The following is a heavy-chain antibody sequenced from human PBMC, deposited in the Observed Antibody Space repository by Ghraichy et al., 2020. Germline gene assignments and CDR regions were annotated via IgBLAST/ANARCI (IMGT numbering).Heavy chain of an antibody. CDR1: GFIFSSFW. D-gene: IGHD3-10*01. J-gene: IGHJ4*02. Sequence: GGSLRLSCAASGFIFSSFWMSWVRQAPGKGLEWVANIKQDGSEKYYVDSVKGRFSISRDNAKNSLYLQMNNLRAEDTAVYYCARDIWFGELGKWGQGTLVTVSS. CDR3: ARDIWFGELGK. V-gene: IGHV3-7*03. CDR2: IKQDGSEK.